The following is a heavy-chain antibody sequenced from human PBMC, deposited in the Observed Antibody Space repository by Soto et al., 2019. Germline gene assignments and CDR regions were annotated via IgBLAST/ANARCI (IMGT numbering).Heavy chain of an antibody. CDR1: GGSISSGGYY. V-gene: IGHV4-31*03. Sequence: QVQLQESGPGLVKPSQTLSLTCTVSGGSISSGGYYWRWIRQHPGKGLEWIGYIYYSGSTYYNPSLKRRVTLSVDTSKNHFSLKLSSVTAADTAVYYCAARRGIQRWLVDLCCRGTLVTVSS. CDR3: AARRGIQRWLVDL. D-gene: IGHD5-18*01. CDR2: IYYSGST. J-gene: IGHJ2*01.